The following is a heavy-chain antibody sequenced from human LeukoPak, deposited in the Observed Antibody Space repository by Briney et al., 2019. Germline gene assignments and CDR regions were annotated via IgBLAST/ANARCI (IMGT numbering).Heavy chain of an antibody. J-gene: IGHJ4*02. Sequence: GGSLRLSCAASGFTFSSYAMSWVRQAPGKGLEWVSAISGSGGSTYYADSVKGRFTISRDNSKNTLYLQMNSLRAEDTAVYYCAKDLEVMIVVGEYDYWGQGTLVTVSS. V-gene: IGHV3-23*01. CDR1: GFTFSSYA. D-gene: IGHD3-22*01. CDR3: AKDLEVMIVVGEYDY. CDR2: ISGSGGST.